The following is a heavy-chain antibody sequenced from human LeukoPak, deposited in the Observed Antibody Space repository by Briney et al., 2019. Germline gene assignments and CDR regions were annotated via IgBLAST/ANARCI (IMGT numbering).Heavy chain of an antibody. Sequence: KPSETLSLTCTVSGGSISSYYWSWIRQPPGKGLEWIGYIYYSGSTNYNPSLKSRVTISVDTSKNQFSLKLSSVTAADTAVYYCARSRIAAAIRGWFDPWGQGTLVTVSS. CDR2: IYYSGST. CDR3: ARSRIAAAIRGWFDP. CDR1: GGSISSYY. D-gene: IGHD6-13*01. J-gene: IGHJ5*02. V-gene: IGHV4-59*08.